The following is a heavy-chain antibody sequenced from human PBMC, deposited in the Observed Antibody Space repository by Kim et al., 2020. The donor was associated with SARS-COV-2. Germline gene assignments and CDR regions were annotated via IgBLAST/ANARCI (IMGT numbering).Heavy chain of an antibody. CDR1: GGSFSGYY. V-gene: IGHV4-34*01. Sequence: SETLSLTCAVYGGSFSGYYWSWIRQPPGKGLEWIGEINHSGSTNYNPSLKSRVTISVDTSKNQFSLKLSSVTAADTAVYYCARERDCSGGSCYTDYWGQGTLVTVSS. J-gene: IGHJ4*02. D-gene: IGHD2-15*01. CDR2: INHSGST. CDR3: ARERDCSGGSCYTDY.